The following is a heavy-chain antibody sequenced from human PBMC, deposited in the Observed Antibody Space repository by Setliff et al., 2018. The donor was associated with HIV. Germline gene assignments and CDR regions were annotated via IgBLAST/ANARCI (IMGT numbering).Heavy chain of an antibody. Sequence: PGGSLRLSCAASRFDFNNYWMCWVRQAPGKGLEWVAFIRYDGSNKYYADSVKGRFTISRDNSKNTLYLQMNSLRAEGTAVYYCARDQWGYSYGYYYYYMDVWGKGTTVTVSS. CDR2: IRYDGSNK. CDR3: ARDQWGYSYGYYYYYMDV. D-gene: IGHD5-18*01. J-gene: IGHJ6*03. V-gene: IGHV3-30*02. CDR1: RFDFNNYW.